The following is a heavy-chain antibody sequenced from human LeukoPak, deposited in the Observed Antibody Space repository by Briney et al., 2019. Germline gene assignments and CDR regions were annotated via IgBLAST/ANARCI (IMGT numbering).Heavy chain of an antibody. CDR3: ARSKRWLGHYWYFDL. V-gene: IGHV3-64*01. D-gene: IGHD5-24*01. CDR1: GFTFSNYP. Sequence: PGGSLRLSCSASGFTFSNYPMHWVRQAPGKGLEYVSGISGNGGNTYYANSVKGRFTISRDNSKHTLYLQMGSLRAEDMAVYYCARSKRWLGHYWYFDLWGRGTLVTVSS. CDR2: ISGNGGNT. J-gene: IGHJ2*01.